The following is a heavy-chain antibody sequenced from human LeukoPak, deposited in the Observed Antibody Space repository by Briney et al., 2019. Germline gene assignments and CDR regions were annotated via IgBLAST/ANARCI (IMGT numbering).Heavy chain of an antibody. CDR2: MNPNSGNT. D-gene: IGHD3-10*01. Sequence: ASVKVSCKASGYTFTSYDINWVRQATGQGLEWMGWMNPNSGNTGYAQKFQGRVTMTRNTSISTAYMELSSLRSEDTAVYYCARGTRGRYYGSGSYLYYFDYWGQGTLVTVSS. V-gene: IGHV1-8*01. CDR3: ARGTRGRYYGSGSYLYYFDY. CDR1: GYTFTSYD. J-gene: IGHJ4*02.